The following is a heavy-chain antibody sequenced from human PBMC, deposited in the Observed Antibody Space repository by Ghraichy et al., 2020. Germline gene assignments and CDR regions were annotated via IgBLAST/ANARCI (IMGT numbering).Heavy chain of an antibody. J-gene: IGHJ4*02. Sequence: GESLNISCAASGFTFSSYGMHWVRQAPGKGLEWVAFIRYDGSNKYYADSVKGRFTISRDNSKNTLYLQMNSLRAEDTAVYYCAKDAGHGRFNDYWGQGTLVTVSS. CDR3: AKDAGHGRFNDY. V-gene: IGHV3-30*02. CDR2: IRYDGSNK. D-gene: IGHD3-3*01. CDR1: GFTFSSYG.